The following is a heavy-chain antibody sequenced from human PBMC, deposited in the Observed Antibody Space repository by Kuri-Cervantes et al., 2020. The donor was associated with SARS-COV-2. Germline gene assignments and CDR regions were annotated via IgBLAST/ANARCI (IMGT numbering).Heavy chain of an antibody. CDR2: ISHDGKNK. D-gene: IGHD2-21*01. J-gene: IGHJ4*02. V-gene: IGHV3-30*18. CDR1: GFNFSRTD. Sequence: LSLTCAASGFNFSRTDMHWVRQAPGKGLEWVAVISHDGKNKKCIASGKGRFTISRDNSQNTLYLHMKSLRSEDTAMYYCAKDRVGVQDFWGQGTLVTVSS. CDR3: AKDRVGVQDF.